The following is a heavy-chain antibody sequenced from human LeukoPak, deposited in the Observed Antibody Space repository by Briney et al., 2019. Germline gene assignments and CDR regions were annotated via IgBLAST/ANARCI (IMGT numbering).Heavy chain of an antibody. J-gene: IGHJ4*02. V-gene: IGHV3-30*18. D-gene: IGHD3-22*01. Sequence: GGSLRLSCAASGFTFRKYGIHWVRQAPGKGLEWVAVISEDESDKQYADSVKGRYTIPRDNSKNTVYLQMNSLRAEDTAVYYCAKDRRYYDSTGYYWYFDYWGQGTLVTVSS. CDR2: ISEDESDK. CDR1: GFTFRKYG. CDR3: AKDRRYYDSTGYYWYFDY.